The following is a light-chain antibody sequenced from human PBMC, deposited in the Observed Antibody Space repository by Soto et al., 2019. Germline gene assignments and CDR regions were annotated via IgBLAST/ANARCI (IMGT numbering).Light chain of an antibody. V-gene: IGKV1-5*03. CDR2: KAS. CDR3: QHYNSYSEA. J-gene: IGKJ1*01. Sequence: DIQLTQSASTLSGTVGAEVALTGRASQTISSWLAWYQQKPGKAPKLLIYKASSLKSGVPSRFSGSGSGTEFTLTISSLQPDDFATYYCQHYNSYSEAFGQGTKVDIK. CDR1: QTISSW.